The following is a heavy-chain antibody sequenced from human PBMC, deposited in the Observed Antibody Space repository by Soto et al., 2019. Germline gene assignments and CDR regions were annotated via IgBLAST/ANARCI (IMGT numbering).Heavy chain of an antibody. CDR2: ISSSGTTI. V-gene: IGHV3-11*01. CDR3: ARGTSFYYGMDV. CDR1: GFTFSNYY. J-gene: IGHJ6*02. D-gene: IGHD3-16*01. Sequence: QVQLVESGGGLVKPGGSLRLSCAASGFTFSNYYMTWIRQAPGKGLEWVSYISSSGTTIYSADSVKGRFTISRDNAKNSLYLQMHSLRAEDAAVYYCARGTSFYYGMDVWGQGTTVTVSS.